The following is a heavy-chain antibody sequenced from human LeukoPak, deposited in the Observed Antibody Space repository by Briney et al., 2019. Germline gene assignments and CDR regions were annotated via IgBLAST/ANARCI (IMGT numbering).Heavy chain of an antibody. D-gene: IGHD3-22*01. Sequence: GGSLRLSCAASGFTFSDYYMSWIRQAPGKGLEWVSYIGGSGSNIYYADSVKGRFTISRDNAKNSLYLQMNSLRAEDTAVYYCAREGLYYYDSSGYYAHYWGQGTLVTVSS. CDR3: AREGLYYYDSSGYYAHY. CDR2: IGGSGSNI. CDR1: GFTFSDYY. V-gene: IGHV3-11*04. J-gene: IGHJ4*02.